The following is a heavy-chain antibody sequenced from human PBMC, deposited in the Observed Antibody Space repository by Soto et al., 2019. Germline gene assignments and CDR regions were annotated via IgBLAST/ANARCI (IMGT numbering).Heavy chain of an antibody. Sequence: QVQLQESGPGLVKPSETLSLTCTVSGASISGFYWSWIRKSAGKGLEWFGRIYATGTTDYNHSLKSRVMMSVDTSKKQFSLKLRSVTAADTAVYYCVRDGTKTLRDWFDPWGQGISVTVSS. CDR1: GASISGFY. J-gene: IGHJ5*02. CDR2: IYATGTT. CDR3: VRDGTKTLRDWFDP. V-gene: IGHV4-4*07. D-gene: IGHD1-1*01.